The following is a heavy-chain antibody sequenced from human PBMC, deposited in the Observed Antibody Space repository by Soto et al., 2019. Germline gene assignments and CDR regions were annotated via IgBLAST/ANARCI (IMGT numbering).Heavy chain of an antibody. Sequence: EVQLVESGGGLVQPGGSLRLSCAASGFTFSDRYMDWVRQAPGKGLEWVGRTKNKANSYTTEYAASVKGRFTISRDDSRNSVYLQMNSLKPDDTAVYYCTIEGAYPGPDFDYWGQGTLVTVSS. J-gene: IGHJ4*02. CDR2: TKNKANSYTT. D-gene: IGHD3-16*01. CDR1: GFTFSDRY. CDR3: TIEGAYPGPDFDY. V-gene: IGHV3-72*01.